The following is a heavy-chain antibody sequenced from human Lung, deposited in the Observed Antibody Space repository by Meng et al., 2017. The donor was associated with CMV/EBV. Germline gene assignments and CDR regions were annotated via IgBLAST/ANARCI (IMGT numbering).Heavy chain of an antibody. V-gene: IGHV3-20*04. CDR2: INWNGGST. J-gene: IGHJ4*02. CDR1: GFTFDDYG. D-gene: IGHD6-19*01. Sequence: GGSLRLSCAASGFTFDDYGMSWVRQAPGKGLEWVSGINWNGGSTGYADSVKGRFTISRDNAKNSLYLQMNSLRAEDTALYYCARGGYSSGWYGNYFDDWGQGTLVTVSS. CDR3: ARGGYSSGWYGNYFDD.